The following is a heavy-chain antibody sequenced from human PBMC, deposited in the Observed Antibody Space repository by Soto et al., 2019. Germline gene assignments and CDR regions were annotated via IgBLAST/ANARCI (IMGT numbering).Heavy chain of an antibody. Sequence: ASVKVSCKASGYTFTGYYMHWVRQAPGQGLEWMGWINPSSGGTNYAQKFQGRVTMTRDTSISTAYMELSRLRSDDTAVYYCARDLLRIVVVPAAIAYYYYSMDDWGQGTTVTV. CDR2: INPSSGGT. J-gene: IGHJ6*02. CDR3: ARDLLRIVVVPAAIAYYYYSMDD. CDR1: GYTFTGYY. D-gene: IGHD2-2*02. V-gene: IGHV1-2*02.